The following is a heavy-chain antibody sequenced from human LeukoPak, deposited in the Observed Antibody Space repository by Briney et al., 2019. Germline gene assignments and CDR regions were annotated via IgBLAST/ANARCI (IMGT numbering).Heavy chain of an antibody. Sequence: SETLSLTCTVSGGSISSSSYYWAWIRQPPGKGLEWIGSIYYSGSTYYNPSLKSRVTISVDTSKSQFSLKLNSVTAADTAVYYCAKEKTPYGGNSFDYWGQGTLVTVSS. CDR2: IYYSGST. D-gene: IGHD4-23*01. V-gene: IGHV4-39*07. J-gene: IGHJ4*02. CDR3: AKEKTPYGGNSFDY. CDR1: GGSISSSSYY.